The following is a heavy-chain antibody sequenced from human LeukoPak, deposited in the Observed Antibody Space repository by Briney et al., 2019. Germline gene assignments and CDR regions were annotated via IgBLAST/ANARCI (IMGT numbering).Heavy chain of an antibody. V-gene: IGHV1-2*02. CDR2: INPNSGGT. D-gene: IGHD3-22*01. CDR3: ARDDGYYYDSSGYLNGVDY. Sequence: GASVKVSCKAFGYRFTSYGISWVRQAPGQGLEWMGWINPNSGGTNYAQKFQGRVTMTRDTSISTAYMELSRLRSDDTAVYYCARDDGYYYDSSGYLNGVDYWGQGTLVTVSS. J-gene: IGHJ4*02. CDR1: GYRFTSYG.